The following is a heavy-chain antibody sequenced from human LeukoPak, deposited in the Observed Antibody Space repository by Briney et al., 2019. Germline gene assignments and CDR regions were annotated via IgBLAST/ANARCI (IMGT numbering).Heavy chain of an antibody. CDR3: ARHENILLWFGELLYQKYNWFDP. D-gene: IGHD3-10*01. J-gene: IGHJ5*02. Sequence: SETLSLTCAVYGGSFSGYYWSWIRQPPGKGLEWIGEINHSGSTNYNPSLKSRVTISVDTSKNQFSLKLSSVTAADTAVYYCARHENILLWFGELLYQKYNWFDPWGQGTLVTVSS. CDR1: GGSFSGYY. CDR2: INHSGST. V-gene: IGHV4-34*01.